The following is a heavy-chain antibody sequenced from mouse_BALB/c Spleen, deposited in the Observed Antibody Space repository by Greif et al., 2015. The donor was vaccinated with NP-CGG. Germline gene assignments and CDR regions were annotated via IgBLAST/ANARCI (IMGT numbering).Heavy chain of an antibody. D-gene: IGHD2-1*01. CDR2: IYYSGTI. Sequence: VQLQQSGPGLVKPSQTVSLTCTVTGISITTGNYRWSWIQQFPGNKLEWIGYIYYSGTITYNPSLTSRTTITRDTSXNQFFLEMNSLTAEDTATYYCARDGNYYVDYWGQGTTLTVSS. CDR3: ARDGNYYVDY. V-gene: IGHV3-5*02. J-gene: IGHJ2*01. CDR1: GISITTGNYR.